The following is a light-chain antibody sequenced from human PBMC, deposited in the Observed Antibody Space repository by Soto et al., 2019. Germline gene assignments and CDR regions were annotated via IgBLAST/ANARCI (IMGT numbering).Light chain of an antibody. CDR2: DVS. V-gene: IGLV2-14*03. J-gene: IGLJ3*02. CDR1: SSDIGGYNW. Sequence: QSVLTQPASVSGSPGQSITISCTGTSSDIGGYNWVSWYQQHPGKALKLMIYDVSDRPSGVSNRFSGSKSGNTASLTISGLQAEDEADYYCSSYTSTSTLWVFGGGTKVTVL. CDR3: SSYTSTSTLWV.